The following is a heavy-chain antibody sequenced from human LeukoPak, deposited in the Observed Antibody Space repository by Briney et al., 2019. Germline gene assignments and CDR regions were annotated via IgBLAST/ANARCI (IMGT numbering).Heavy chain of an antibody. CDR2: IYYSGST. CDR3: ARDLLNEGNHLDY. D-gene: IGHD4-23*01. J-gene: IGHJ4*02. CDR1: GGSISSYY. Sequence: PSETLSLTCTVSGGSISSYYWSWIRQPPGKGLEWLGYIYYSGSTNYNPSLKSRVTISVDTSKNQFSLKLSSVTAADTAVYYCARDLLNEGNHLDYWGQGTLVTVSS. V-gene: IGHV4-59*01.